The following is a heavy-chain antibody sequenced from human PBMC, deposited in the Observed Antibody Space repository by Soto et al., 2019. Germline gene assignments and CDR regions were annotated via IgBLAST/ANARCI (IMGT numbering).Heavy chain of an antibody. D-gene: IGHD1-26*01. CDR2: ITGSGDRA. J-gene: IGHJ6*03. Sequence: EVQLLESGGGLVQPGGSLRLSCAASGFTFNNYAISWVRQAPGKGLEWVSTITGSGDRAYYADSVKGRFIISRDNSKNTLYMQMHSLGAEDSAIYYCAKGRGTNYYYHMDVWGGGTTVTVSS. CDR3: AKGRGTNYYYHMDV. CDR1: GFTFNNYA. V-gene: IGHV3-23*01.